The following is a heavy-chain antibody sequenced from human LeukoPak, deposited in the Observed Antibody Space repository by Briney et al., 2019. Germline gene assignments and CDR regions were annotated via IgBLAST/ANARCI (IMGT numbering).Heavy chain of an antibody. D-gene: IGHD1-26*01. J-gene: IGHJ4*02. CDR2: INEDGSTT. Sequence: PGGSLRLSCAASGVTFSSNWMHWVRQAPGTGLVWVSSINEDGSTTNYADSVKGRSTIFRDNAKNTLYLQMNSLRAEDTAVYYCVRDLGGRSGHWGQGTLVTVSS. CDR3: VRDLGGRSGH. CDR1: GVTFSSNW. V-gene: IGHV3-74*01.